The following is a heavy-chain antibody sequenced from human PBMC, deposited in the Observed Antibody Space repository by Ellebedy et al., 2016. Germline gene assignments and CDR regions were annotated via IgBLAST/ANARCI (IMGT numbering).Heavy chain of an antibody. CDR1: GFTFSSYA. CDR3: AKDEPADDTPYFDY. D-gene: IGHD2-2*01. V-gene: IGHV3-23*01. CDR2: ISGSGGST. Sequence: GESLKISXAASGFTFSSYAMSWVRQAPGKGLEWVSAISGSGGSTYYADSVKGRFTISRDNSKNTLYLQMNSLRAEDTAVYYCAKDEPADDTPYFDYWGQGTLVTVSS. J-gene: IGHJ4*02.